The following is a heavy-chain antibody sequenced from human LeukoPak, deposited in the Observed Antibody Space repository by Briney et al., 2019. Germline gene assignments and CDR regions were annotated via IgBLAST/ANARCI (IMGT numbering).Heavy chain of an antibody. CDR2: IYPGDSDT. Sequence: GESLKISCKGSGYSFTGYWIGWVRQLPGKGLEWMGIIYPGDSDTRYSPSFQGQVTISANKSINTAYLQWSSLKASDTAMYYCARQDGYGLYYFDYWGQGTLVTVSS. D-gene: IGHD5-24*01. V-gene: IGHV5-51*01. CDR1: GYSFTGYW. CDR3: ARQDGYGLYYFDY. J-gene: IGHJ4*02.